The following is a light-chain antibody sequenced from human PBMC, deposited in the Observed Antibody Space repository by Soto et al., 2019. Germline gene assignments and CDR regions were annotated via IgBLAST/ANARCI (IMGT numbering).Light chain of an antibody. CDR2: DAS. CDR1: QSISSW. J-gene: IGKJ4*01. CDR3: QQYNSYSPDT. Sequence: DIQMTQSPSTLSASVGDRVTITCRASQSISSWLAWYQQKPGKAPKLQIYDASSLESGVPSRFSGSGSGTEFTLTISSLQPDDFATYYCQQYNSYSPDTFGGGTKVEIK. V-gene: IGKV1-5*01.